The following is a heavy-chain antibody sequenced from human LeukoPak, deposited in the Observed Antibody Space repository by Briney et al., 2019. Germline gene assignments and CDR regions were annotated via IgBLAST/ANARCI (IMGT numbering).Heavy chain of an antibody. D-gene: IGHD1-7*01. CDR2: INWNGSGA. CDR1: GFTFDDYG. CDR3: ARDREVGNWNWGADY. J-gene: IGHJ4*02. Sequence: PGGSLRLSCAASGFTFDDYGMSWVRQVPGKGLEWVSGINWNGSGAGYADSVKGRFTISRDNAKNSLYLQMNSLRAEDTAVYYCARDREVGNWNWGADYWGQGTLVTVSS. V-gene: IGHV3-20*04.